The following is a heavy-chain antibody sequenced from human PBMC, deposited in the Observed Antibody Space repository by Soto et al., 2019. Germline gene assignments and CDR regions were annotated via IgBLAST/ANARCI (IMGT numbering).Heavy chain of an antibody. V-gene: IGHV1-18*04. CDR1: GYTFTSHG. D-gene: IGHD5-12*01. CDR2: NNVYNGDT. Sequence: QVQLVQSGAEVKKPGASMKVSCKASGYTFTSHGISWVRQAPGKELEWMGWNNVYNGDTNYARKFQGRVSMTADSSTNTSYLELRSLRSDDTSVYYCARDAQGVPLLATIHFDPWCQGALV. CDR3: ARDAQGVPLLATIHFDP. J-gene: IGHJ5*02.